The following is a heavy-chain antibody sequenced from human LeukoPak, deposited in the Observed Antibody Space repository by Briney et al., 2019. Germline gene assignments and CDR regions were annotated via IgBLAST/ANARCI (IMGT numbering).Heavy chain of an antibody. V-gene: IGHV4-4*07. CDR3: TRVFQAPSYGDNDSRTKYPYGMEV. Sequence: SETLSLTCTVSGVSISSYYWNWIRQPAGKGLEWIGRIHTSGFTNYNPSLKSRVTMSVDTSKNQFSLRLTSTTAADTAVYYCTRVFQAPSYGDNDSRTKYPYGMEVWGLGTMVTVSS. CDR2: IHTSGFT. CDR1: GVSISSYY. D-gene: IGHD4-17*01. J-gene: IGHJ6*02.